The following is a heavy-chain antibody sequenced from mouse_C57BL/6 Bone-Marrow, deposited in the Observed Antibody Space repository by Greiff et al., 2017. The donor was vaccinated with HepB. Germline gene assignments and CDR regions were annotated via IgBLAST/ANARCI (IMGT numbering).Heavy chain of an antibody. Sequence: QVQLQQSGAELVRPGTSVKVSCKASGYAFTNYLIEWVKQRPGQGLEWIGVINPGSGGTNYNEKFKGKATLTADKSSSTAYMQLSSLTSEDSAVYFCARWGYYGSRTYWYFDVWGTGTTVTVSS. D-gene: IGHD1-1*01. CDR3: ARWGYYGSRTYWYFDV. V-gene: IGHV1-54*01. CDR1: GYAFTNYL. J-gene: IGHJ1*03. CDR2: INPGSGGT.